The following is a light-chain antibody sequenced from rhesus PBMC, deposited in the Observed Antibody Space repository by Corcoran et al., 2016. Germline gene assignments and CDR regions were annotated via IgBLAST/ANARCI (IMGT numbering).Light chain of an antibody. J-gene: IGKJ2*01. CDR1: QSLLYSSNNKNY. CDR2: WAS. CDR3: QQYYSSPYS. Sequence: DIVMTQSPDSLAVSLGERVTINCKSSQSLLYSSNNKNYLAWYQQKPGQAPKLLIYWASTRESGVPNRFSGSGSVTDFTLTIRGLQAEDVAVYYCQQYYSSPYSFGQGTKVEIK. V-gene: IGKV4-1*01.